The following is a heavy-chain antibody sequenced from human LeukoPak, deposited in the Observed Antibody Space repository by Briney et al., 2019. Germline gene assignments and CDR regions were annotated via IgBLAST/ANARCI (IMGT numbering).Heavy chain of an antibody. J-gene: IGHJ4*02. CDR2: IYYSGST. CDR3: ARDVGADGYFDY. V-gene: IGHV4-59*01. D-gene: IGHD6-25*01. CDR1: GGSISSYY. Sequence: PSETLSLTCTVSGGSISSYYWSWIRQPPGKGLEWIGYIYYSGSTNYNPSLKSRVTISADTSKNQFSLKLSSVTAADTAVYYCARDVGADGYFDYWGQGTLVTVSS.